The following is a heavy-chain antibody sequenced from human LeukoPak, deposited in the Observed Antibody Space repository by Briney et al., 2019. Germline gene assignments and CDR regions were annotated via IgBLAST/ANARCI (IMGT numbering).Heavy chain of an antibody. Sequence: GGSLRLSCAASGFIFNTHCMNSVRQTPGKGLQWVSVINARGDTTHYADSVKGRFTISRDNSKNTLYLQMNSLRADDTAIYYCGKDVLEYTLRGNLDSWGQGTLVTVSS. CDR1: GFIFNTHC. J-gene: IGHJ4*02. CDR2: INARGDTT. D-gene: IGHD3-10*01. V-gene: IGHV3-23*01. CDR3: GKDVLEYTLRGNLDS.